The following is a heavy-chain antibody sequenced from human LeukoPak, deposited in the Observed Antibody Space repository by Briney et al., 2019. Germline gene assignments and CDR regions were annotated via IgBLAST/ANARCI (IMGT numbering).Heavy chain of an antibody. V-gene: IGHV3-7*01. J-gene: IGHJ1*01. D-gene: IGHD3-22*01. CDR3: ATYSSLNRREFQY. CDR1: GFVFKNYW. CDR2: INYDGSEK. Sequence: PGGSLRLSCAASGFVFKNYWMSWVRQAPGKGLEWLANINYDGSEKYHVDSVKGRFTISRDNAKNSLYLQMNSLRAEDTAVYYCATYSSLNRREFQYWGQGTLLTVSS.